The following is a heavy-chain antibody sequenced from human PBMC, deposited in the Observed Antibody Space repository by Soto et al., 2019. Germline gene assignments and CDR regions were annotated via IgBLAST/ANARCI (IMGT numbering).Heavy chain of an antibody. Sequence: SETLSLTCTVSGGSISSGGYCWIWIRPHTGKGLEWIGEINHSGSTNYNPSLKSRVTISVDTSKNQFSLKLSSVTAADTAVYYCARAIVVPAATVNWFDPWGQGTLVTVSS. CDR2: INHSGST. J-gene: IGHJ5*02. V-gene: IGHV4-39*07. CDR1: GGSISSGGYC. CDR3: ARAIVVPAATVNWFDP. D-gene: IGHD2-2*01.